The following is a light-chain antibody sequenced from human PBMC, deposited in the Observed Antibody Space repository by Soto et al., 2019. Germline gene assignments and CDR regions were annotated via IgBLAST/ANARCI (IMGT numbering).Light chain of an antibody. CDR2: EVS. V-gene: IGLV2-14*01. Sequence: HSALTQPASVSGSPGQSITISCTGTSNDVGGYNYVSWYQHHPGKAPKLMIYEVSNRPSGVSYRFSGSKSGNTASLTISGLQAADEADYYCSSYTSSTRGVFGTGTKLTVL. CDR3: SSYTSSTRGV. CDR1: SNDVGGYNY. J-gene: IGLJ1*01.